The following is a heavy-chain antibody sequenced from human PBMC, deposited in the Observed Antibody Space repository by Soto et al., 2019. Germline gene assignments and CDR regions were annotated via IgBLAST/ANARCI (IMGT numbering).Heavy chain of an antibody. J-gene: IGHJ4*02. CDR3: ATDTYDGAIAY. D-gene: IGHD5-12*01. V-gene: IGHV3-7*01. CDR2: IKQDGSEK. Sequence: EVQLMESGGGLVQPGGSLRLSCAASGFGFGASCMAWVRQAPGKGLEWVADIKQDGSEKNYVDSVKGRVTISRDNAKTSLYLQFTRLRGQDTAVYYCATDTYDGAIAYGGLGTRVSVSS. CDR1: GFGFGASC.